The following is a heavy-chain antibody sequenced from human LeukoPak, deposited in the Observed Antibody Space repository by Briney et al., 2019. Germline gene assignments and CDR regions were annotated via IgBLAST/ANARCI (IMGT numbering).Heavy chain of an antibody. D-gene: IGHD3-10*01. Sequence: SETLSLTCTVSGGSISSYYWSWIRQPPGKGLEWIGNIYYSGSTNYNPSLKSRVTISVDTSKNQFSLKLSSVTAADTAVYYCARDGWSLFDYWGQGTLVTVSS. CDR2: IYYSGST. CDR1: GGSISSYY. V-gene: IGHV4-59*12. CDR3: ARDGWSLFDY. J-gene: IGHJ4*02.